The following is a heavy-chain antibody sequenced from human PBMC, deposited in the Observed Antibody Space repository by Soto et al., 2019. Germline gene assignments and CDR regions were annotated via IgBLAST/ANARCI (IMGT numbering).Heavy chain of an antibody. V-gene: IGHV3-7*05. Sequence: EVQLVESGGGLVQPGESLRLSCAASGLTLSSHWMGWVRQAPGTGLEWVATINQDGTERFYVESMKGRSTISRDTAQNSLYLEVHSLRAADTALYYCARAINSAYDYWGRGALVTVSS. CDR3: ARAINSAYDY. D-gene: IGHD2-21*01. CDR2: INQDGTER. J-gene: IGHJ4*02. CDR1: GLTLSSHW.